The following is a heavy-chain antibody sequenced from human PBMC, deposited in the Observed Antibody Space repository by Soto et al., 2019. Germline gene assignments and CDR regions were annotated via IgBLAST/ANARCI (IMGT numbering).Heavy chain of an antibody. J-gene: IGHJ4*02. V-gene: IGHV3-21*01. CDR3: ARGLQHLDY. CDR1: GFTFRSYS. D-gene: IGHD6-13*01. Sequence: GSLVLACAASGFTFRSYSRNWVRQAPGKGLEWVSSISSSSSYIYYADSVKGRFTISRDNDKNSLYLQMNSLRAEDTAVYYCARGLQHLDYWGQGTRVTVSS. CDR2: ISSSSSYI.